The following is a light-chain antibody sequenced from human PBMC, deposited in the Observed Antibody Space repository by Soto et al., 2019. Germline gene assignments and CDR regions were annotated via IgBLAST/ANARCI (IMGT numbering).Light chain of an antibody. CDR3: QQYGSSLFT. CDR1: QSVSSSY. J-gene: IGKJ3*01. V-gene: IGKV3-20*01. CDR2: GAS. Sequence: EIVLTQSPGTLSLSPGERATLSCRASQSVSSSYLAWYQQKPGQAPRLLIYGASSRATGIPDRFSGSGSGTDFTLTISRLEPEDFAVYYXQQYGSSLFTFGPGTKVDIK.